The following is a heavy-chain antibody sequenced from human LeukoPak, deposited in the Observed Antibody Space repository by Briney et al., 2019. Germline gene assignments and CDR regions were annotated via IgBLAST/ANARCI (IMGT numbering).Heavy chain of an antibody. J-gene: IGHJ4*02. CDR2: ISSSGSPI. Sequence: GGSLRLSCAASGFTIRGFDVNWVRQAPGKGLEWISYISSSGSPIYYADSVKGRFTISRDNAKNSLYLQMNSLRAEDTAVYFCAREGNWDILDYWVQGTLVTVSS. CDR1: GFTIRGFD. CDR3: AREGNWDILDY. D-gene: IGHD2-15*01. V-gene: IGHV3-48*03.